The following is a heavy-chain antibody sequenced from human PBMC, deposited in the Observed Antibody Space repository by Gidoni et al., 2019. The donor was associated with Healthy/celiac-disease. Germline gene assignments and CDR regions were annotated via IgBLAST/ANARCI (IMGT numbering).Heavy chain of an antibody. V-gene: IGHV3-21*01. Sequence: EVQLVESGGGLVKPGGSLRLSCAASGFTFSSYSMNWVRQDPGKGLEWVSSISSSSSYIYYADSVKGRFTISRDNAKNSLYLQMNSLRAEDTAVYYCARDESYYYDSSGLEGSDYWGQGTLVTVSS. D-gene: IGHD3-22*01. CDR2: ISSSSSYI. CDR3: ARDESYYYDSSGLEGSDY. J-gene: IGHJ4*02. CDR1: GFTFSSYS.